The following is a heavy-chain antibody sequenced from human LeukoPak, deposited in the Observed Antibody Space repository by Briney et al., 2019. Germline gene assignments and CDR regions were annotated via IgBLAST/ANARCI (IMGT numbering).Heavy chain of an antibody. V-gene: IGHV1-2*02. J-gene: IGHJ4*02. CDR3: ARDLYGGTSATFDY. D-gene: IGHD4-23*01. CDR2: INPNSGGT. CDR1: GYTFTGYY. Sequence: ASVKVSCKAPGYTFTGYYMHWVRQAPGQGLEWMGWINPNSGGTNYAQKFQGRVTMTSDTSISTAYMELSRLRSDNTAVYYCARDLYGGTSATFDYWGQGTLVTVSS.